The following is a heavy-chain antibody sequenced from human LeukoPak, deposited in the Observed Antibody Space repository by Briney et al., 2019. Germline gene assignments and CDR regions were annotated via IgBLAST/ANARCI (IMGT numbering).Heavy chain of an antibody. CDR2: ISGSGGST. J-gene: IGHJ3*02. V-gene: IGHV3-23*01. Sequence: QPGGSLRLSCAASGFTFSSYAMSWVRQAPGKGLEWVSAISGSGGSTYYADSVKGRFTISRDNPKNTLYLQMNSLRAEDTAVYYCATRDVIEFADFDIWGQGTMVTVSS. CDR3: ATRDVIEFADFDI. CDR1: GFTFSSYA. D-gene: IGHD3-10*01.